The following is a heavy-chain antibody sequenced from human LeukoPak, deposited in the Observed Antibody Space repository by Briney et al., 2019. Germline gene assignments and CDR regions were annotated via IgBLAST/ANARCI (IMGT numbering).Heavy chain of an antibody. CDR3: TRGGLLGGTEFDS. CDR2: INPNSGGT. D-gene: IGHD1-26*01. V-gene: IGHV1-2*02. Sequence: ASVKVSCKASGYTLNAYFIHWVRQAPGQGLEWMGWINPNSGGTHYAQKFQGRVTMTRDTSISTAYMELYRLKSDDTAFYYCTRGGLLGGTEFDSWGQGTLVTVSS. J-gene: IGHJ4*02. CDR1: GYTLNAYF.